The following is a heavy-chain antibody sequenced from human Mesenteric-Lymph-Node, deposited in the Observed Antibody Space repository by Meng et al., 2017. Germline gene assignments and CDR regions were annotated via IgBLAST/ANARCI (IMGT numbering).Heavy chain of an antibody. V-gene: IGHV3-30*03. D-gene: IGHD3-22*01. CDR1: GFTFSSYG. Sequence: QVQLVESGGGGVQPGRFLRLSCTASGFTFSSYGMHWVRQAPGKGLEWVAVISYAGSNKYYADSVKGRFTISKDNSKSTLYLQMNSLRTEDTAVYYCARRGDGSGYYLDSWGQGTLVTVSS. J-gene: IGHJ4*02. CDR2: ISYAGSNK. CDR3: ARRGDGSGYYLDS.